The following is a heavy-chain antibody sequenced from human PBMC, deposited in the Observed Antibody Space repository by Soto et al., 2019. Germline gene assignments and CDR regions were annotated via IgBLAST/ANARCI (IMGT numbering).Heavy chain of an antibody. V-gene: IGHV5-51*01. Sequence: GESLKISCKTSGYSFISYWFAWVRQLPGKGLEWMGTFYPGDSTSTYSPSFQGQVTISVDKSISTAYLQLSSLKASDTAMYYCARIIGYCRNNDCSWTFDIWGQGTMVTVSS. J-gene: IGHJ3*02. D-gene: IGHD2-15*01. CDR1: GYSFISYW. CDR3: ARIIGYCRNNDCSWTFDI. CDR2: FYPGDSTS.